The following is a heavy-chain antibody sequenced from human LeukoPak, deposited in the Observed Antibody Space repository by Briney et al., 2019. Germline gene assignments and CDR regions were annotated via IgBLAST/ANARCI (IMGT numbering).Heavy chain of an antibody. CDR3: ARHSRGYDSEFGY. CDR2: IYYSGST. V-gene: IGHV4-39*01. Sequence: SETLSLTCTVSGVSISSSSYYWGWIRQTPGQGLEWIGNIYYSGSTYYKSSLKSRVTISVDKSRNQFSLTLSSVTAADTAVYYCARHSRGYDSEFGYWGQGTLVTVSS. J-gene: IGHJ4*02. D-gene: IGHD5-12*01. CDR1: GVSISSSSYY.